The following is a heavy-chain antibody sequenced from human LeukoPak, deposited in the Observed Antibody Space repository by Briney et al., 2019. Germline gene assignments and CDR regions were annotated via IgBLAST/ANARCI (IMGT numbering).Heavy chain of an antibody. CDR3: ARGITAFGVPGATYYFDY. Sequence: GGSLRLSCAASGFTFNSYAMSWVRQAPGKGLEWVSAISGSGGSTYYADSVKGRFTISRDNSKNTLYLQMNSLRAEDTAVYYCARGITAFGVPGATYYFDYWGQGTLVTVSS. J-gene: IGHJ4*02. D-gene: IGHD3-3*01. CDR2: ISGSGGST. CDR1: GFTFNSYA. V-gene: IGHV3-23*01.